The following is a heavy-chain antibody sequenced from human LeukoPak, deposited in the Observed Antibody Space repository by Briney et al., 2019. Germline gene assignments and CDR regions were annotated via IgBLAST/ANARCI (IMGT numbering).Heavy chain of an antibody. D-gene: IGHD1-14*01. CDR3: VRDGPGGIDNWLDP. V-gene: IGHV4-4*07. Sequence: PSETLFLTCTVSGDSISSYYWSWIRQPAGKGLEWIGRIHTSGSTNYNPSLKSRVTMSVDTSKNQFSLKLNSVTAADTAVYYCVRDGPGGIDNWLDPWGQGTLVTVSS. CDR2: IHTSGST. J-gene: IGHJ5*02. CDR1: GDSISSYY.